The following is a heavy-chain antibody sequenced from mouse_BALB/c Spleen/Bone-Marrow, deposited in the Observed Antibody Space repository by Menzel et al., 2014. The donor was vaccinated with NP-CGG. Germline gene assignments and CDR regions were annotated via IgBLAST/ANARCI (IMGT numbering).Heavy chain of an antibody. V-gene: IGHV3-6*02. D-gene: IGHD2-1*01. CDR1: GYSITSGYY. CDR2: ISYDGSN. Sequence: VQLKESGPGLVKPSQSLSLTCSVTGYSITSGYYWNWIRQFPGNKLEWMGYISYDGSNNYNPSLKNRISNTRDTSKNQFFLKLNSVTTEDTATYYCARGDGNYGGAMDYWGQGTSVTVSS. J-gene: IGHJ4*01. CDR3: ARGDGNYGGAMDY.